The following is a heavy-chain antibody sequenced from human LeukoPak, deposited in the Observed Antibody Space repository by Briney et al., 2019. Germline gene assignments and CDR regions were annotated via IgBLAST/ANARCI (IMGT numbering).Heavy chain of an antibody. V-gene: IGHV1-18*04. Sequence: GASVKVSCKASGYTFTGYYMHWVRQAPGQGLEWMGWISAYNGKTDYAQKFQGRVTMTTDTSTSTDYMELRSLRSDDTAVYYCARPDYGGNRGAFDIWGQGTMVTV. CDR1: GYTFTGYY. CDR3: ARPDYGGNRGAFDI. D-gene: IGHD4-23*01. J-gene: IGHJ3*02. CDR2: ISAYNGKT.